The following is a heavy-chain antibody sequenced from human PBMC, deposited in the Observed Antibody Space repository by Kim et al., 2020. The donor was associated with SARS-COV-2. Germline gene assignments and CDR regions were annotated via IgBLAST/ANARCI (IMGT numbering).Heavy chain of an antibody. CDR1: GFTFSSYS. V-gene: IGHV3-48*01. CDR2: ISSSSSTI. J-gene: IGHJ5*02. CDR3: ARDQGGSSNP. D-gene: IGHD2-15*01. Sequence: GGSLRPSCAASGFTFSSYSMNWVRQAPGKGLEWVSYISSSSSTIYYADSVKGRFTISRDNAKNSLYLQMNSLRAEDTAVYYCARDQGGSSNPWGQGTLVT.